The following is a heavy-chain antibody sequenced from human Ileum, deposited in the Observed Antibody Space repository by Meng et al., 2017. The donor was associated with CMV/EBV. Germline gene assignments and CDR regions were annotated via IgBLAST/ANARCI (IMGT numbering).Heavy chain of an antibody. D-gene: IGHD6-19*01. CDR2: IYYTEST. CDR1: GDSVSSSSYY. J-gene: IGHJ4*02. V-gene: IGHV4-39*07. CDR3: ARDQMKFYSSFSKGYFDY. Sequence: HRQESGHVLGKPSHALPLTCTISGDSVSSSSYYWGWIRQSPGKGLDWISTIYYTESTYYNPSLSSRVTMSLDTSTNQFSLQLTSVTAADTAIYYCARDQMKFYSSFSKGYFDYWGRGTLVTVSS.